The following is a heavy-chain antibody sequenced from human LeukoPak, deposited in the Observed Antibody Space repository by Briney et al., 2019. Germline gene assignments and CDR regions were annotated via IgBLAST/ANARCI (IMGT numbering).Heavy chain of an antibody. Sequence: SETLSLTCTVSGGSISSSSCYWGFIRQPPGKGLEWIGSIYYSGTTYYNPSLKSRVTISVDTSNNQFSLKLSSVTAADTAVYYCARHSDYGSGSYYNPVFDYWGQGTLVTVSS. D-gene: IGHD3-10*01. CDR2: IYYSGTT. CDR3: ARHSDYGSGSYYNPVFDY. J-gene: IGHJ4*02. CDR1: GGSISSSSCY. V-gene: IGHV4-39*01.